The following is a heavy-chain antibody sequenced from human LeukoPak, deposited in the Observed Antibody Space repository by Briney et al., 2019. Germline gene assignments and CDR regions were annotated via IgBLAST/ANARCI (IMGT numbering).Heavy chain of an antibody. Sequence: GASVKVSCKTSGYTFTSYYMHWVRQAPGQGLEWMGIINPSGGSTSYAQKFQGRVTMTRDTSTSTVYMELSSLRSEDTAVYYCAREHSSGWYGGYWGQGTLVTVSS. J-gene: IGHJ4*02. CDR1: GYTFTSYY. CDR2: INPSGGST. V-gene: IGHV1-46*01. D-gene: IGHD6-19*01. CDR3: AREHSSGWYGGY.